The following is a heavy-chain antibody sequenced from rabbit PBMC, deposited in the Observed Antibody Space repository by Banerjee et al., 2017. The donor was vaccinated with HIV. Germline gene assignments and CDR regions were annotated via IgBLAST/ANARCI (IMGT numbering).Heavy chain of an antibody. V-gene: IGHV1S40*01. D-gene: IGHD6-1*01. CDR3: ASDAGYAGYGYGDWLDL. J-gene: IGHJ5*01. Sequence: QSLEESGGDLVKPGASLTLTCTASGFSFSSGYYMCWVRQAPGKGLEWIACIYAGNSVGTYYASWAKGRFTISKTSSTTVTLQMTSLTAADTATYFCASDAGYAGYGYGDWLDLWGPGTLVTVS. CDR1: GFSFSSGYY. CDR2: IYAGNSVGT.